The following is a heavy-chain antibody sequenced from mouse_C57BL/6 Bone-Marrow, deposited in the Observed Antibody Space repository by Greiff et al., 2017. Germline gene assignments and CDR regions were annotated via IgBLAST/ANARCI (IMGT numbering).Heavy chain of an antibody. CDR2: ILPGCGST. V-gene: IGHV1-9*01. Sequence: QVQLQQSGAELMKPGATVKLSCKATGYTFTGYWIEWVKQRPGHGLEWIGEILPGCGSTNYNEKFTGQATFTADTSYNTAYMQISSLTNEDSAIYYCAIGGLCNNYVFWYFDVGGTGTTDTVSS. J-gene: IGHJ1*03. CDR3: AIGGLCNNYVFWYFDV. D-gene: IGHD1-3*01. CDR1: GYTFTGYW.